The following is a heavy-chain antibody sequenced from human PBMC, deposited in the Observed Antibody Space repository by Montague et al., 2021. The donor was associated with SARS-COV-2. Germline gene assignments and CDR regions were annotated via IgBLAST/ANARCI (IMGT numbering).Heavy chain of an antibody. CDR2: IKQSGGT. CDR1: GGSFGDDH. CDR3: ARGHLSVSMIVVVFTSASYYLDY. V-gene: IGHV4-34*01. D-gene: IGHD3-22*01. J-gene: IGHJ4*02. Sequence: SETLSLTCGVYGGSFGDDHWSWIRQPPGKGLEWIGDIKQSGGTNYNPSLKSRVTISVDMSRNQFSLKLTSGTAADTAVYFCARGHLSVSMIVVVFTSASYYLDYGAQGPLVTASS.